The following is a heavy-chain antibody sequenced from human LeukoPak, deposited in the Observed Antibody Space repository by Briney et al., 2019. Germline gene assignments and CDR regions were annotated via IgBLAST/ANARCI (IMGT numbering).Heavy chain of an antibody. CDR3: ARKVITMVRDQVYYYYGMDV. Sequence: GASVKVSCKASGYTFTSYDINWVRQATGQGLEWMGWMNPNSGNTGYAQKFQGRVTMTRNTSISTAYMELSSLRSEDTAVYYCARKVITMVRDQVYYYYGMDVWGQGTTVTVSS. CDR2: MNPNSGNT. CDR1: GYTFTSYD. J-gene: IGHJ6*02. V-gene: IGHV1-8*01. D-gene: IGHD3-10*01.